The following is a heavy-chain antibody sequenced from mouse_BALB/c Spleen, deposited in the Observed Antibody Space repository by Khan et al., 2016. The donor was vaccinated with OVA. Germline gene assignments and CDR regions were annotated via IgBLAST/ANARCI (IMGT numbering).Heavy chain of an antibody. Sequence: EVELVESGGGLVKPGGSLKLSCAASGFTFSTFAMSWVRQTPEMRLEWVTTINSDGDYTYYPDSVTGRFTVSRDNARNTLYLQMSSLRSEDTAMYYGARSPYGNFAYWGQGTLVTVSA. CDR3: ARSPYGNFAY. V-gene: IGHV5-9-3*01. CDR2: INSDGDYT. CDR1: GFTFSTFA. D-gene: IGHD2-1*01. J-gene: IGHJ3*01.